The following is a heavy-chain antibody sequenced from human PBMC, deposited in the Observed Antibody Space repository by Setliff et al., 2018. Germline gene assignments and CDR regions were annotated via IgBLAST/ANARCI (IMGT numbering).Heavy chain of an antibody. CDR1: GGTFGSSG. V-gene: IGHV1-18*01. J-gene: IGHJ4*02. Sequence: ASVKVSCKASGGTFGSSGITWVRQAPGQGLEWMGWINNYSFKTTYPQKFLDRVTMTTDTSATTAYMELKNLRSDDTAVYYCARINFYVSSGYYYAPDFWGQGTLVTVSS. CDR3: ARINFYVSSGYYYAPDF. D-gene: IGHD3-22*01. CDR2: INNYSFKT.